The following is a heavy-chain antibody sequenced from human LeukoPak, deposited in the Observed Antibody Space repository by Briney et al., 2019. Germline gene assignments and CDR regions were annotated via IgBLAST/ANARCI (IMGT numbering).Heavy chain of an antibody. CDR1: GFTFSGYG. CDR2: ISYDGSNK. J-gene: IGHJ5*02. Sequence: GGSLRLSCAASGFTFSGYGMHWVRQAPGKGLEWVAVISYDGSNKYYADSVKGRFTISRDNSKNTLYLQMNSLRAEDTAVYYCAKEGTMGWFDPWGQGTLVTVSS. CDR3: AKEGTMGWFDP. V-gene: IGHV3-30*18. D-gene: IGHD3-10*01.